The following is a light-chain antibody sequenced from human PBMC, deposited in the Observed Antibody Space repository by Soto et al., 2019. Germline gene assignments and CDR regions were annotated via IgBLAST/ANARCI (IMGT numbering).Light chain of an antibody. CDR2: GAS. CDR3: QPFRA. J-gene: IGKJ5*01. V-gene: IGKV3-20*01. CDR1: QSVSSSY. Sequence: EVVLTQSPGTLSLSPVERATLSCRASQSVSSSYFAWYQQKRGQAPRLLMYGASSRATGIPDRFSGSGSGTDFTLTIRRLEPEDFVLYYCQPFRAFGQGTRLEIK.